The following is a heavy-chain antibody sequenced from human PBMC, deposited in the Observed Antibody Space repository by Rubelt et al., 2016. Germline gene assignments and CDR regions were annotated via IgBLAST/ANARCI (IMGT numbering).Heavy chain of an antibody. Sequence: QVHLQESGPGLVKPSETLSLTCTVSGGSSTSSNYFWGWIRQPPGKGLEWIGSIYYSGSTYYNPTLKSRVTISVDTSNNQFSLKLTSVTAADTAGYYCATGAVRYYYYMDAWGKGTTVTVSS. J-gene: IGHJ6*03. V-gene: IGHV4-39*01. CDR1: GGSSTSSNYF. CDR2: IYYSGST. CDR3: ATGAVRYYYYMDA.